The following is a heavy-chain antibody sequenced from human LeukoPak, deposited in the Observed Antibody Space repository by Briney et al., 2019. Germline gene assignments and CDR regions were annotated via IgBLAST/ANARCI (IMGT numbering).Heavy chain of an antibody. CDR3: ARVSWFEELPNY. D-gene: IGHD3-10*01. CDR1: GYTFTGYY. V-gene: IGHV1-2*02. J-gene: IGHJ4*02. Sequence: ASVKVSCKASGYTFTGYYMHWVRQAPGQGLEWMGWINPNSGGTNYAQKFQGRVTMTRDTSISTAYMELSRLRSDDTAVYYCARVSWFEELPNYWGQGTLVTVSS. CDR2: INPNSGGT.